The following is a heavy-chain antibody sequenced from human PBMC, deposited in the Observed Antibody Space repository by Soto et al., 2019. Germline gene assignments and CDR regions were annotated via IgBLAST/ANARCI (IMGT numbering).Heavy chain of an antibody. CDR3: ARVSPPPDY. CDR2: FSTSGSTI. J-gene: IGHJ4*02. CDR1: GFTFSDYY. Sequence: QVQLVESGGGLAKPGGSLRLSFAASGFTFSDYYLSWIRRAPGKGREWVSYFSTSGSTINNADPVKGRFTISRDNAKNSLYLQMNSLRAEDTAVYYCARVSPPPDYWGQGTLVTVSS. V-gene: IGHV3-11*01.